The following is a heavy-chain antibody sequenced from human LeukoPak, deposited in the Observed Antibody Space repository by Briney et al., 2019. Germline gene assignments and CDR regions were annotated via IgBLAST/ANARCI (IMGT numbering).Heavy chain of an antibody. J-gene: IGHJ4*02. Sequence: GGSLRLSCAASGFFFDDYSMHWVRQAPGKGLEWVPLISWDGGSTYYADSVKGRFTISRDNSRNSLFLQMHSLRGEDTALYYCAKGGRIAARQHLDYWGQGTLVTVSS. D-gene: IGHD6-6*01. V-gene: IGHV3-43D*03. CDR3: AKGGRIAARQHLDY. CDR2: ISWDGGST. CDR1: GFFFDDYS.